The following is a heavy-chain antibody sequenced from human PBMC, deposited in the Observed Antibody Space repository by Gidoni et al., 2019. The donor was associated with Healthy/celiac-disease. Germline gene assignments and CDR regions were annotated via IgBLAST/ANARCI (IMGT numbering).Heavy chain of an antibody. D-gene: IGHD3-22*01. V-gene: IGHV3-23*01. CDR2: ISGSGGST. Sequence: EVQLLESGGGLVQPGGSLRLSCAASGFTFRSYAMSWVRQAPGKGLEWVSAISGSGGSTYYADSVKGRFTIYRDNSKNTLYLQMNSLRAEDTAVYYCAKALKRNYYYSSGCYWGQGTLVTVSS. J-gene: IGHJ4*02. CDR3: AKALKRNYYYSSGCY. CDR1: GFTFRSYA.